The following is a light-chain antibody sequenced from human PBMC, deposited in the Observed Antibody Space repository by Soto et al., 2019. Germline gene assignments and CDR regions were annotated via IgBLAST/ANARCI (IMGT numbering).Light chain of an antibody. CDR2: SAS. V-gene: IGKV1-5*03. J-gene: IGKJ4*01. CDR1: RNIRSG. Sequence: DIQMTQSPSTLSASIGDRVTIICRASRNIRSGVAWYQQKPGKAPELLIYSASGLESGVPSRFSGSGFGTEFTLTISSLHPDDFATYYCQEYNGDSGLTFGGGTKVEIK. CDR3: QEYNGDSGLT.